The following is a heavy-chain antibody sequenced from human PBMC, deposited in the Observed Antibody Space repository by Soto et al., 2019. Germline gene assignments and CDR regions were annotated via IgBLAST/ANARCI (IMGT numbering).Heavy chain of an antibody. CDR2: IIPIFGTA. Sequence: QVQLVQSGAEVKKPGSSVKVSCKASGGTFSSYAISWVRQAPGQGLEWMGGIIPIFGTANYAQKFQGRVTITADESTSTAYMELSSLRSEDTAVYYGARDEGGGDYVWYFDLWGRGTLVTVSS. CDR3: ARDEGGGDYVWYFDL. J-gene: IGHJ2*01. CDR1: GGTFSSYA. V-gene: IGHV1-69*12. D-gene: IGHD4-17*01.